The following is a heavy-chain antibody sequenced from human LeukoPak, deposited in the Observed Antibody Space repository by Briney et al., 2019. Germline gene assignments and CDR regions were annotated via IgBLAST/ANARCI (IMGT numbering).Heavy chain of an antibody. CDR2: INYGGST. CDR1: GFTFSNFA. V-gene: IGHV4-34*01. CDR3: ARGFPPGSGSRGSHAFDV. Sequence: PGGSLRLSCAASGFTFSNFAMNWIRQSPGKGLEWIGEINYGGSTKYTPSLEGRGTILIDTSKNQFSLKLTSVTAADTAVYYCARGFPPGSGSRGSHAFDVWGQGTMVTVSS. D-gene: IGHD6-19*01. J-gene: IGHJ3*01.